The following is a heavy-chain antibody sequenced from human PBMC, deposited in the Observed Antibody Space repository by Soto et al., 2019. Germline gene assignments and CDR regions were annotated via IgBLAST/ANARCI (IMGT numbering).Heavy chain of an antibody. V-gene: IGHV1-18*01. J-gene: IGHJ6*02. CDR2: ISGYNGNT. Sequence: QVQLVQSRGEVKKPGASVKVSCKTSGYSFTTYGISWVRQAPGQRLEWMGWISGYNGNTNYAQKLKGRLTMTTDTSTSTAYMELRSLTSDDTAVYYCAREGPAPYYYYGMDVWGQGSTVTVSS. CDR3: AREGPAPYYYYGMDV. CDR1: GYSFTTYG.